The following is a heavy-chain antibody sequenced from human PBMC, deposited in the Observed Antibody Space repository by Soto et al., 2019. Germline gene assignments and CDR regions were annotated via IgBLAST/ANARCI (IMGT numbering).Heavy chain of an antibody. Sequence: QVQLVESGGGLVKPGGSLRLSCAASGFTFSDFHMSWIRQAPGKGLEWISYIYRGGSTVYYADSVKGRFTISRDNAKNSLYLQRNSLRVEDTALYYCAKRIVGTTGHAFDVWGQGTTVTVSS. CDR3: AKRIVGTTGHAFDV. CDR2: IYRGGSTV. CDR1: GFTFSDFH. V-gene: IGHV3-11*01. J-gene: IGHJ6*02. D-gene: IGHD1-26*01.